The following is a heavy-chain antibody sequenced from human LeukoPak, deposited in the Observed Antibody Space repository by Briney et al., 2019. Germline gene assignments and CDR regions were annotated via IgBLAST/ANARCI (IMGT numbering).Heavy chain of an antibody. V-gene: IGHV1-69*13. J-gene: IGHJ4*02. D-gene: IGHD3-10*01. CDR1: GGTFSSYA. CDR3: ARVGAYGSGSYGFDY. CDR2: IIPIFGTA. Sequence: ASVKVSCKASGGTFSSYAISWVRQAPGQGLEWMGGIIPIFGTANYAQKFQGRVMITADESTSTAYMELSSLRSEDTAVYYCARVGAYGSGSYGFDYWGQGTLVTVSS.